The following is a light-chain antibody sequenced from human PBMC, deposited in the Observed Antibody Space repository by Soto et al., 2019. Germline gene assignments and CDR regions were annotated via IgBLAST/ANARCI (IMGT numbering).Light chain of an antibody. Sequence: EIVMTQSPGTLSVSPGERATLSCRASQSISSHLAWYQQKPGQAPRLLVYELSTRATGIPGRFSGSGSGTEFSLTISSLRSEDFAIYYCQQYSDWPPGTFGQGTKVEIK. V-gene: IGKV3-15*01. CDR3: QQYSDWPPGT. CDR2: ELS. J-gene: IGKJ1*01. CDR1: QSISSH.